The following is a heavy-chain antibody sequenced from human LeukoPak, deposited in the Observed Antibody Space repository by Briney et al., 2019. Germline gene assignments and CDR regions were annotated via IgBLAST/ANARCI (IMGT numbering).Heavy chain of an antibody. J-gene: IGHJ4*02. CDR2: ISSSSNTI. Sequence: GGSLRLSCAASGFTFSSYSMNWVRQAPGKGLVWVSYISSSSNTIYYADSVKGRFTISRDNAKNSLFLQMNSLRDEDTAVYYCARVSSGWFYYFDYWGQGTLVTVSS. V-gene: IGHV3-48*02. CDR1: GFTFSSYS. CDR3: ARVSSGWFYYFDY. D-gene: IGHD6-19*01.